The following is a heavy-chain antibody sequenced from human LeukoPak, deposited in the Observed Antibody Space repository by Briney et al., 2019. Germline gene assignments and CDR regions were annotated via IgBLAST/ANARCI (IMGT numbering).Heavy chain of an antibody. J-gene: IGHJ4*02. D-gene: IGHD2-2*01. CDR3: ARVGVGMYHFDH. Sequence: PGGSLRLSCAASGFTLSTYWMHWVRQAPGKGLVWVSRINPDGSTTTYADSVEGRFTISRDNAKNTLYLQMSSLRAEDTAVYYCARVGVGMYHFDHWGQGTLVTVSS. V-gene: IGHV3-74*01. CDR2: INPDGSTT. CDR1: GFTLSTYW.